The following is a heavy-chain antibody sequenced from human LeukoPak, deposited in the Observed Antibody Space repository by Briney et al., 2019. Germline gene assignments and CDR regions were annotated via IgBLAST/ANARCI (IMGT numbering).Heavy chain of an antibody. CDR1: GGSITNNNYY. CDR3: AREEVPHGFDI. CDR2: LYYSGST. V-gene: IGHV4-39*07. Sequence: SETLSLTCTVSGGSITNNNYYWDWIRQPPGKGLEWIGDLYYSGSTHYNPSLKSRVTMSVDTSKNQFSLKLSSVTAADTAVYYCAREEVPHGFDIWGQGTMVTVSS. J-gene: IGHJ3*02.